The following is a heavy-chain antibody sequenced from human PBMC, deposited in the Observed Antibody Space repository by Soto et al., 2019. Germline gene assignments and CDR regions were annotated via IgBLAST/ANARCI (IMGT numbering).Heavy chain of an antibody. CDR2: ISDGGERT. J-gene: IGHJ6*02. D-gene: IGHD3-3*01. Sequence: EVQLLESGGDLVQPGGSLRLSCVASGFTFSDYVMSWVRQVPGKGLEWVSSISDGGERTDDRDSVRGWFTISRVNARFTLHLQMNSLRVDDTAIYFCARDRSTDFGLDVWGQGTTVTVSS. CDR3: ARDRSTDFGLDV. V-gene: IGHV3-23*01. CDR1: GFTFSDYV.